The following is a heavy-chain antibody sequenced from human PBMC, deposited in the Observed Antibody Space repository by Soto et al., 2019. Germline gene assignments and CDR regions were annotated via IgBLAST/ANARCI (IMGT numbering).Heavy chain of an antibody. Sequence: SSETLSLTCTVSGRSISSVNYYWSWIRQPPGKGLEWIGNIYYSGSTYYNPSLRSRVSISVDTSKKQLSLRLTSVTAADTAVYYCARLQCHSPNCVPLDPWGQGTLVTVSS. CDR3: ARLQCHSPNCVPLDP. D-gene: IGHD1-1*01. CDR2: IYYSGST. CDR1: GRSISSVNYY. J-gene: IGHJ5*02. V-gene: IGHV4-39*01.